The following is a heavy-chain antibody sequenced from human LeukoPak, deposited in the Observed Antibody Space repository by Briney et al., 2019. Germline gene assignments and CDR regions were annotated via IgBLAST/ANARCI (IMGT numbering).Heavy chain of an antibody. CDR2: FDPEDGET. D-gene: IGHD6-13*01. V-gene: IGHV1-24*01. Sequence: ASVKVSCMVSGYTLTELSMHWVRQAPGKGLEWMGGFDPEDGETIYAQKFQGRVTMTEDTSTDTAYMELSSLRSEDTAVYYCATTVFPYRSSWLTAYWGQGTLVTVSS. CDR1: GYTLTELS. J-gene: IGHJ4*02. CDR3: ATTVFPYRSSWLTAY.